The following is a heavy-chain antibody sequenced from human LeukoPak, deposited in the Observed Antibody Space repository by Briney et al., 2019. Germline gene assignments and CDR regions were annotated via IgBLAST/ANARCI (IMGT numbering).Heavy chain of an antibody. Sequence: GRSLTLSCAASGSTFSSYGMHWVRQAPGKGLESVAIIWYDGSHKYYADSVKGRFTISRDNSKNTLFLEMNSLRAEDTAVYYCAKSGAGGSYSGFDYWGQGTLVTVSS. D-gene: IGHD1-26*01. CDR1: GSTFSSYG. CDR3: AKSGAGGSYSGFDY. CDR2: IWYDGSHK. V-gene: IGHV3-33*06. J-gene: IGHJ4*02.